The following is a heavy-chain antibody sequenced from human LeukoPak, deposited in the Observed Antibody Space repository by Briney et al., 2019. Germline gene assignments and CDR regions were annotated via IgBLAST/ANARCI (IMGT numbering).Heavy chain of an antibody. V-gene: IGHV4-39*01. CDR3: ARHNTVEMATIPIYYYYYYYMDV. J-gene: IGHJ6*03. D-gene: IGHD5-24*01. Sequence: SETLSLTCTVSGGSISSSSYYWGWIRQPPGKGLEWIGSIYYSGSTYYNPSLKSRVTISVDTSKNQFSLKLSSVTAADTAVYYCARHNTVEMATIPIYYYYYYYMDVWGKGTTVTISS. CDR1: GGSISSSSYY. CDR2: IYYSGST.